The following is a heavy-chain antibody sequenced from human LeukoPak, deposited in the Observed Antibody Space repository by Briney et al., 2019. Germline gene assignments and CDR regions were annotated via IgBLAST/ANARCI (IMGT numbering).Heavy chain of an antibody. CDR3: ASATTVVTTYFQH. V-gene: IGHV3-23*01. Sequence: GGSLRLSCAASGFTFSNYAMSWVRQAPGKGLDWVSAISGSGSNTYYADSVKGRFTISRDNSKNTLYLQMNSLRAEDTAVYYCASATTVVTTYFQHWGQGTLVTVSS. CDR1: GFTFSNYA. J-gene: IGHJ1*01. D-gene: IGHD4-23*01. CDR2: ISGSGSNT.